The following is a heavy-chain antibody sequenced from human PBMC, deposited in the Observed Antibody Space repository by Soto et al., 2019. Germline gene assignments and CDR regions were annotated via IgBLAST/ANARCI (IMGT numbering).Heavy chain of an antibody. Sequence: QVQLVQSGAEVKKPGSSVKVSCKASGGTFSSYAISWVRQAPGQGLEWMGGIIPIFGTANYAQKFQGRGTITADESTGTAKMALSSLRSEDTAVYYCAGLWSGGSCYFPGPVGMDVWGQGTTVTVSS. J-gene: IGHJ6*02. CDR1: GGTFSSYA. D-gene: IGHD2-15*01. CDR3: AGLWSGGSCYFPGPVGMDV. CDR2: IIPIFGTA. V-gene: IGHV1-69*01.